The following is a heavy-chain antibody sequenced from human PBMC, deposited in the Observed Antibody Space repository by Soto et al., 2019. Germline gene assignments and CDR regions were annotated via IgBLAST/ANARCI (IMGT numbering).Heavy chain of an antibody. D-gene: IGHD1-1*01. J-gene: IGHJ4*02. CDR1: GYTFTIYY. CDR2: INPSGGST. CDR3: ARGDNNDNALLDF. V-gene: IGHV1-46*03. Sequence: ASLKVSCKASGYTFTIYYMHWVRQAPGQGLEWMGIINPSGGSTSYAQKFQGRVTMTRDTSTSTVYMELSSLRSEDTAGYYCARGDNNDNALLDFWGQGTLVTVSS.